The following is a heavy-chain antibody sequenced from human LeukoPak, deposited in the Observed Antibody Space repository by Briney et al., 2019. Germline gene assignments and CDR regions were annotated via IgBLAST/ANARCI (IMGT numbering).Heavy chain of an antibody. V-gene: IGHV3-21*01. CDR1: GFTSSSYS. J-gene: IGHJ4*02. Sequence: PGGSLRLSCAASGFTSSSYSMNWVRQAPGKGLEWVSSISSSSSYIYYADSVKGRFTISRDNAKSSLFLQMNSLRAEDTVVYYCARAAGEMATIRYWGQGTLVTVSS. CDR3: ARAAGEMATIRY. CDR2: ISSSSSYI. D-gene: IGHD5-24*01.